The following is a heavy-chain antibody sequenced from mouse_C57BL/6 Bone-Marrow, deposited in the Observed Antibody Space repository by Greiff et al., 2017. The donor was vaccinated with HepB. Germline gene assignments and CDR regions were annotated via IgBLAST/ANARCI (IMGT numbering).Heavy chain of an antibody. CDR1: GFTFTDYY. CDR2: IRNKANGYTT. CDR3: AREFYGSSGDWYFDV. J-gene: IGHJ1*03. Sequence: DVQLVESGGGLVQPGGSLSLSCAASGFTFTDYYMSWVRQPPGKALEWLGFIRNKANGYTTEYSASVKGRFTISRDNSQSILYLQMNALRAEDSATYYCAREFYGSSGDWYFDVWGTGTTVTVSS. V-gene: IGHV7-3*01. D-gene: IGHD1-1*01.